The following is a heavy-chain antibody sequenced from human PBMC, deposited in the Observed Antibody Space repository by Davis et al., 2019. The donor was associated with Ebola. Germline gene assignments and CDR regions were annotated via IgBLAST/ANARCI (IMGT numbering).Heavy chain of an antibody. J-gene: IGHJ4*02. D-gene: IGHD3-3*01. V-gene: IGHV3-20*04. CDR2: ISWNGGTT. Sequence: GESLKISCAASGFTFDDYGMSWVRQAPGKGLEWVSTISWNGGTTDFADSVKGRFTISRDNAKNSVYLQMNSLRDEDTAVYYCATLSDFWSGYLNSWGQGTLVTVSS. CDR3: ATLSDFWSGYLNS. CDR1: GFTFDDYG.